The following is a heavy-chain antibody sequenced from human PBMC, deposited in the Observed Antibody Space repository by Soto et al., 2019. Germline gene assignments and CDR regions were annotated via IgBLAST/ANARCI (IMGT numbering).Heavy chain of an antibody. V-gene: IGHV3-15*01. CDR1: GFTFSNAW. CDR3: VCPYDSSGYPPAFSDY. CDR2: IKSKTDGGTT. Sequence: VQLVESGGGVVQPGRSLRLSCAASGFTFSNAWMSWVRQAPGKGLEWVGRIKSKTDGGTTDYAAPVKGRFTISRDDSKNTLYLQMNSLKTEDTAVYYCVCPYDSSGYPPAFSDYWGQGTLVTVSS. J-gene: IGHJ4*02. D-gene: IGHD3-22*01.